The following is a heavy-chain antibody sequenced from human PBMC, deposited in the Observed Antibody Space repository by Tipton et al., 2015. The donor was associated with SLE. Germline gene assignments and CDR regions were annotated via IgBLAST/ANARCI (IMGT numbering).Heavy chain of an antibody. J-gene: IGHJ5*02. CDR1: GDSINNGSYY. D-gene: IGHD5-18*01. CDR3: ARLHGYSYGLNWFDP. V-gene: IGHV4-39*07. Sequence: TLSLTCTVSGDSINNGSYYWGWIRQPPGKGLEWIGRMVFTGSMKYNPSLKSRVTMSVDTSKNQFSLRLTSVIAADTAVYYCARLHGYSYGLNWFDPWGQGTLISVSS. CDR2: MVFTGSM.